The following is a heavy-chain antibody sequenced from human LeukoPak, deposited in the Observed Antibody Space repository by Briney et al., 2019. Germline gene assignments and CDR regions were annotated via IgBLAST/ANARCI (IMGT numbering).Heavy chain of an antibody. D-gene: IGHD3-22*01. CDR3: ARAHSSGYQYYFDY. Sequence: NPSETLSLTCTVSGGSISSYYWSWIRQPPGKGLEWIGYTYYSGSTNYNPSLKSRVTISVDTSKNQFSLKLSSVTAADTAVYYCARAHSSGYQYYFDYWGQGTLVTVSS. V-gene: IGHV4-59*01. CDR1: GGSISSYY. CDR2: TYYSGST. J-gene: IGHJ4*02.